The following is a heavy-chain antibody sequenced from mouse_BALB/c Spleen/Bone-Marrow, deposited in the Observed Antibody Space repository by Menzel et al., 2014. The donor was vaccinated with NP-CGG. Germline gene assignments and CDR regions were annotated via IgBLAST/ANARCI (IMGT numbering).Heavy chain of an antibody. CDR3: ANGNSFAY. CDR2: INPTTSYT. Sequence: QVQLQQSGAELAKPGASVKMSCKASGYTFTTFWMHRVKQRPGQGLEWIGYINPTTSYTEYSQKFKDKATLPADKSSSTAYMQLSSLTSEDSAVYYCANGNSFAYWGQGTLVTVSA. J-gene: IGHJ3*01. CDR1: GYTFTTFW. D-gene: IGHD2-1*01. V-gene: IGHV1-7*01.